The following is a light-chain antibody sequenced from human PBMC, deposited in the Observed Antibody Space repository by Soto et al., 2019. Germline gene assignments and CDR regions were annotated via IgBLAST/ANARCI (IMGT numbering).Light chain of an antibody. Sequence: DIHMTQSPYTLSASVGDRVTITCRTGQIIDNWLAWYQQKPGKPPKLLIYRASSLETGVPSRFSGSGSGTEFTLTISNLQPVDSATYYCQEYNSYFGGGTKLEIK. CDR3: QEYNSY. CDR1: QIIDNW. CDR2: RAS. V-gene: IGKV1-5*03. J-gene: IGKJ4*01.